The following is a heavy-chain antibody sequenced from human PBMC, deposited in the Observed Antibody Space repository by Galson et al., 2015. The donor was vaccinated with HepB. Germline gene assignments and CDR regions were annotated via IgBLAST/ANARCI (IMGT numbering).Heavy chain of an antibody. CDR3: TRVLTPYVPAATVSAFDI. Sequence: SLRLSCAASGFTFGDYAMSWFRQAPGKGLEWVGFIRSKAYGGTTEYAASVKGRFTISRDDSKSIAYLQMNSLKTEDTAVYYCTRVLTPYVPAATVSAFDIWGQGTMVTVSS. V-gene: IGHV3-49*03. J-gene: IGHJ3*02. CDR2: IRSKAYGGTT. CDR1: GFTFGDYA. D-gene: IGHD2-2*01.